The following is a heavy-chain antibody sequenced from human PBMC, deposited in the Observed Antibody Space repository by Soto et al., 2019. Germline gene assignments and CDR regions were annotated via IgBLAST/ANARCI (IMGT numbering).Heavy chain of an antibody. CDR3: ARGPRVLRYFDWSHGDEFDY. CDR2: INHSGST. V-gene: IGHV4-34*01. J-gene: IGHJ4*02. Sequence: ASETLSLTCAVYGGSFSGYYWSWIRQPPGKGLEWIGEINHSGSTNYNPSLKSRVTISVDTSKNQFSLKLSSVTAADTAVYYCARGPRVLRYFDWSHGDEFDYWGQGTLVTVSS. CDR1: GGSFSGYY. D-gene: IGHD3-9*01.